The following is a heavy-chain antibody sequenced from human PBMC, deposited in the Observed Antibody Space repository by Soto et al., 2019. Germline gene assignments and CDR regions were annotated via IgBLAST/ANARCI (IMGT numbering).Heavy chain of an antibody. Sequence: EVQLVESGGGLVQPGGSLRLSCAASGFTFSSYWMSWVRQAPGKGLEWVANIKQDGREKYYVDSVKGRFTISRDNAKNALYLQINSLRAEDTDVYYSARHSVDGYYYYYGMDFWGRGTTVT. CDR3: ARHSVDGYYYYYGMDF. CDR1: GFTFSSYW. J-gene: IGHJ6*02. V-gene: IGHV3-7*03. CDR2: IKQDGREK. D-gene: IGHD3-10*01.